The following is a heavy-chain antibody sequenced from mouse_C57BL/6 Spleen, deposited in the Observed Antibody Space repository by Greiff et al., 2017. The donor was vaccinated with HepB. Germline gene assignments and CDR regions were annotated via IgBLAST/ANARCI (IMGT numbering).Heavy chain of an antibody. CDR1: GYAFTNYL. CDR2: INPGSGGT. Sequence: QVQLKESGAELVRPGTSVKVSCKASGYAFTNYLIEWVKQRPGQGLEWIGVINPGSGGTNYNEKFKGKATLTADKSASTAYMQLSSLTSEDSAVYFCARYYYGSGAYWGQGTLVTVSA. CDR3: ARYYYGSGAY. D-gene: IGHD1-1*01. J-gene: IGHJ3*01. V-gene: IGHV1-54*01.